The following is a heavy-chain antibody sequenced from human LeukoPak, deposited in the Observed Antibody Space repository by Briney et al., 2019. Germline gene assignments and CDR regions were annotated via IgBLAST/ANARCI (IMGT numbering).Heavy chain of an antibody. CDR3: ARDPKGFWYFDY. Sequence: GGSLRLSCAASGFTVSSNYMSWVRQAPGKGLEWVSVIYTDENTYYADSVKGRFTISRDNSKNTLYLQMSSLKAEDTAVYYCARDPKGFWYFDYWGLGTLVTVSS. D-gene: IGHD3-3*01. CDR2: IYTDENT. J-gene: IGHJ4*02. V-gene: IGHV3-53*01. CDR1: GFTVSSNY.